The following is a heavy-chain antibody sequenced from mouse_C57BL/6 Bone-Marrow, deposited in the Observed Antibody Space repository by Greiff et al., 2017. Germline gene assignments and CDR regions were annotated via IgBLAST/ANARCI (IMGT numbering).Heavy chain of an antibody. V-gene: IGHV5-16*01. CDR3: AREDFGSLAWFAY. CDR2: INYDGSST. CDR1: GFTFSDYY. D-gene: IGHD1-1*02. Sequence: EVQLQQSEGGLVQPGSSMKLSCTASGFTFSDYYMAWVRQVPEKGLEWVANINYDGSSTYYLDSLKSRFIISRDNAKNILYLQMSSLKSEDTATYYCAREDFGSLAWFAYWGQGTLVTVSA. J-gene: IGHJ3*01.